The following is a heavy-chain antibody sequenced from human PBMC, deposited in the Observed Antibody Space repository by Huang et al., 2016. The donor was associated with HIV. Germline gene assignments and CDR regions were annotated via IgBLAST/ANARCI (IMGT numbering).Heavy chain of an antibody. CDR2: IFPDDSDT. J-gene: IGHJ4*02. CDR1: GYGFSRYW. D-gene: IGHD6-6*01. Sequence: VQLVQSGAEVKKPGESLKISCMGSGYGFSRYWIAWVRQMPGKGLEWMGLIFPDDSDTTYRPSFEGQVTISADKAIGTAYLQWSSLKASDTAMYYCARRFSSSSGYFDYWGQGSLVTVSS. V-gene: IGHV5-51*01. CDR3: ARRFSSSSGYFDY.